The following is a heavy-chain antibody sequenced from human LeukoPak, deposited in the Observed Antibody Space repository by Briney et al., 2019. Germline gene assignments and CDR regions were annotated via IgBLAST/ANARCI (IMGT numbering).Heavy chain of an antibody. Sequence: GGALRLSCAASGFTFSSYSMNWVRPAPGEGVEWVSSIISSSSYIYYADSVKGRFTISRDNAKNSLYLQMNSLRAEDTAVYYCARLYYYDSSGYEEFDYWGQGTLVTVSS. D-gene: IGHD3-22*01. CDR2: IISSSSYI. CDR3: ARLYYYDSSGYEEFDY. CDR1: GFTFSSYS. J-gene: IGHJ4*02. V-gene: IGHV3-21*01.